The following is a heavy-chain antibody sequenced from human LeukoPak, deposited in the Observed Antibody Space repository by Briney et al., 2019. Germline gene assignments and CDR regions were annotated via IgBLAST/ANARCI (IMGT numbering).Heavy chain of an antibody. J-gene: IGHJ4*02. CDR1: GGTFSSYA. CDR3: ARSPVRWLPFDS. Sequence: GASVKVSCKASGGTFSSYAISWVRQAPGQGLEWMGGIIPIFGTANYAQKFQGRVTITTDESTSTAYMELSSLRSEDTAVYYCARSPVRWLPFDSWGQGALVTVSS. CDR2: IIPIFGTA. V-gene: IGHV1-69*05. D-gene: IGHD5-24*01.